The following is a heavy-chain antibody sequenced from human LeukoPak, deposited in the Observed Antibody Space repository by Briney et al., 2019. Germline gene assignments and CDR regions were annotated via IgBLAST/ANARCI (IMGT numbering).Heavy chain of an antibody. J-gene: IGHJ4*02. Sequence: ASVKVSCKASGHTFSDYYIHWVRQAPGHGLEWLGWMNVKTGATSSAQRFPGRFTMTRDTSIGTASMEFSSLTSDDTALYYCAKGLERESRLDSWGQGTLVTVSS. CDR3: AKGLERESRLDS. V-gene: IGHV1-2*02. CDR2: MNVKTGAT. CDR1: GHTFSDYY. D-gene: IGHD1-1*01.